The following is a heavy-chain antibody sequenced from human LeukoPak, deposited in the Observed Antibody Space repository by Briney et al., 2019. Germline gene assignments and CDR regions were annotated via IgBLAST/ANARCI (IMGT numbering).Heavy chain of an antibody. CDR3: ARDLSVGLYYDSSGYPLDY. J-gene: IGHJ4*02. Sequence: GRSLRLSCAASGFTFSRYSMHWVRQAPGKGLEWVAAISYDENNKYFADSVKGRFNISRDNSKNTLYLQMNSLRAEDTALYYCARDLSVGLYYDSSGYPLDYWGQGTLVTVSS. CDR1: GFTFSRYS. CDR2: ISYDENNK. V-gene: IGHV3-30*04. D-gene: IGHD3-22*01.